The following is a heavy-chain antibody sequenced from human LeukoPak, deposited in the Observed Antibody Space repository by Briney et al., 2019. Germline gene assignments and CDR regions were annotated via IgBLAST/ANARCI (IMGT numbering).Heavy chain of an antibody. D-gene: IGHD3-3*01. CDR1: GYTFTDYY. CDR3: VRGLRFLEWLREAP. CDR2: INPNSGAT. Sequence: ASVKVSCKASGYTFTDYYMHWVRQAPGQGLEWLGWINPNSGATNYAQKFQGRVTMTRDTSISTAYMEVTRLRSDDTAVYYCVRGLRFLEWLREAPWGQGTLVTVSS. V-gene: IGHV1-2*02. J-gene: IGHJ5*02.